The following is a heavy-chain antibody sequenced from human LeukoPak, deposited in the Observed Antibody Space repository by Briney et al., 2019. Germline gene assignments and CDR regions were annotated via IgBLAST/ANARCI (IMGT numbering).Heavy chain of an antibody. CDR3: AREAYIYYYYMDV. V-gene: IGHV4-39*02. Sequence: SETLSLTCTVSGGSISSSSYYWGWIRQPPGKGLEWIGNIYYSGSTYYNPSLESRVTISVDTSKNQFSLKLSSVTAADTAVYYCAREAYIYYYYMDVWGKGTTVTVSS. J-gene: IGHJ6*03. CDR2: IYYSGST. CDR1: GGSISSSSYY. D-gene: IGHD1-14*01.